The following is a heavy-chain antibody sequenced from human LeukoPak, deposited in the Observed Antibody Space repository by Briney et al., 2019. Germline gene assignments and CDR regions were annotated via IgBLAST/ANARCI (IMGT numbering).Heavy chain of an antibody. CDR2: IYYSGST. V-gene: IGHV4-59*01. Sequence: SETLSLTCTVSGGSISSYYWSWIRQPPGKGLEWIGYIYYSGSTNYNPSLKSRATISVDTSKNQFSLKLSSVTAADTAVYYCAREVYDSSGYPMYNWFDPWGQGTLVTVSS. D-gene: IGHD3-22*01. J-gene: IGHJ5*02. CDR1: GGSISSYY. CDR3: AREVYDSSGYPMYNWFDP.